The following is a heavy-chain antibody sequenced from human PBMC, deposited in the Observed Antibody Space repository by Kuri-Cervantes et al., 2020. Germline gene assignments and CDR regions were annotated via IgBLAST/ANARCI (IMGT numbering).Heavy chain of an antibody. J-gene: IGHJ4*02. CDR2: ISSSGSTI. V-gene: IGHV3-11*01. CDR3: AKDRQRDPTSGGPDY. Sequence: GESLKISCAASGFTFSDYYMSWIRQAPGKGLEWVSYISSSGSTIYYADSVKGRFTISRDNAKNSLYLQMNSLRAEDTAVYYCAKDRQRDPTSGGPDYWGQGTLVTVSS. CDR1: GFTFSDYY.